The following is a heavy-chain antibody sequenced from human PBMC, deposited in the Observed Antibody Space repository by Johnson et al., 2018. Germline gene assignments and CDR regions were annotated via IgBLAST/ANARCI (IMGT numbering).Heavy chain of an antibody. CDR2: ITTSGSTI. J-gene: IGHJ6*02. V-gene: IGHV3-11*01. CDR1: GFIFSNYY. D-gene: IGHD1-26*01. Sequence: QVQLVESGGGLVKPGGSLRLSCAASGFIFSNYYMSWIRQAPGKGLEWVSDITTSGSTIYYADSLKGRFTISRDNAKKSLYLQMNSLRAGDTAVYYCARVGSSYYYGLDVWGQGTTVTVSS. CDR3: ARVGSSYYYGLDV.